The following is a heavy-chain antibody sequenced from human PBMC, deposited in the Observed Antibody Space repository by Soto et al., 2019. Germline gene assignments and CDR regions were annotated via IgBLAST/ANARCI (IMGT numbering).Heavy chain of an antibody. Sequence: ASVKVSCKASQYSFTSYCVHWVRQAPGQGLEWMGIINPSGGSTNYAHRFQGRVTMTRDTSISTAYMELSRLRSDDPAVDYCAREKYCGGDCSLVDYWGQGTLVTVSS. CDR1: QYSFTSYC. CDR3: AREKYCGGDCSLVDY. J-gene: IGHJ4*02. CDR2: INPSGGST. D-gene: IGHD2-21*02. V-gene: IGHV1-46*01.